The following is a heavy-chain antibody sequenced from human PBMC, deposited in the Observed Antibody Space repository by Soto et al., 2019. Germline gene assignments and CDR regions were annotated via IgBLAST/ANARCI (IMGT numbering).Heavy chain of an antibody. D-gene: IGHD3-22*01. J-gene: IGHJ4*02. Sequence: GESLRISCKGSGYSFAGYWITWVRQKPGKGLEWMGRIDPSDSQTYYSPSFRGHVTISAAKSITTVFLQWSSLRASDTAMYYCARQIYDSDSGPNFQYYFDSWGQGTLVTVSS. CDR1: GYSFAGYW. CDR2: IDPSDSQT. V-gene: IGHV5-10-1*01. CDR3: ARQIYDSDSGPNFQYYFDS.